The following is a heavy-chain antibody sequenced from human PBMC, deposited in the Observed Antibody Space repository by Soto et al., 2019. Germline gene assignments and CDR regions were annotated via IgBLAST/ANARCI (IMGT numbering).Heavy chain of an antibody. Sequence: PGGFLRLSCAASGVTFISYCMHWGRQAPGKGLEWVAVISYDGSNKYYADSVKGRFTISRDNSKNTLYLQMNSLRAEDTAVYYCAKILVGYDILTGCDYWGQGTLVTVSS. CDR1: GVTFISYC. CDR2: ISYDGSNK. CDR3: AKILVGYDILTGCDY. V-gene: IGHV3-30*18. J-gene: IGHJ4*02. D-gene: IGHD3-9*01.